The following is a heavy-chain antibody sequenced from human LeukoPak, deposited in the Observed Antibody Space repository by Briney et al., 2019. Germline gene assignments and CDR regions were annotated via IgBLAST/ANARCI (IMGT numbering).Heavy chain of an antibody. CDR1: GGSISSSSYY. Sequence: SETLSLTCIVSGGSISSSSYYWGWIRQPPGKGLEWIGSVHYSGTTYYNTSLKSRFTISIDAPKNQFSLKLSSVTAADTAVYYCARHFDYWGQGIMVTVSS. CDR2: VHYSGTT. J-gene: IGHJ4*02. CDR3: ARHFDY. V-gene: IGHV4-39*01.